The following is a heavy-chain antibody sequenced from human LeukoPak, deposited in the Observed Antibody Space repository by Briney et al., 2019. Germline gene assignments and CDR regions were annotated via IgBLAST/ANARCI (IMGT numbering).Heavy chain of an antibody. CDR2: IYSGGST. CDR1: GFTVSSNY. V-gene: IGHV3-53*01. CDR3: AISAYYYDTSGYYSVSYDY. Sequence: PGGSLRLSCAASGFTVSSNYMSWVRQAPGKGLEWVSVIYSGGSTYYADSVKGRFTISRDNSKNTLYLQMNSLRAEDTAVYYCAISAYYYDTSGYYSVSYDYWGQGTLVTVSS. J-gene: IGHJ4*02. D-gene: IGHD3-22*01.